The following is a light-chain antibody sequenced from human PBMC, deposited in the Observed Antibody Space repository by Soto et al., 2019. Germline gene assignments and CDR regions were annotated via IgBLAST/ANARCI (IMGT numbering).Light chain of an antibody. CDR1: QGISGY. Sequence: DIQLTQSPSFLSASVGDRVTITCRASQGISGYLAWYQQYPGKAPKLLIYTASTLQSGVPSRFSGSGSGTEFTLTISSLQPEDFATSYCQQLNSYPFTFGGGTKVEIK. J-gene: IGKJ4*01. V-gene: IGKV1-9*01. CDR3: QQLNSYPFT. CDR2: TAS.